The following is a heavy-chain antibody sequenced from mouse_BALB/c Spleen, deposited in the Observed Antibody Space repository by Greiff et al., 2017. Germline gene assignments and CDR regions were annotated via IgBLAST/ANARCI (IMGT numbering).Heavy chain of an antibody. V-gene: IGHV5-4*02. CDR3: ARADYYYGRDYYAMDY. CDR2: ISDGGSYT. CDR1: GFTFSDYY. D-gene: IGHD1-1*01. Sequence: EVMLVESGGGLVKPGGSLKLSCAASGFTFSDYYMYWVRQTPEKRLEWVATISDGGSYTYYPDSVKGRFTISRDNAKNNLYLQMSSLKSEDTAMYYCARADYYYGRDYYAMDYWGQGTSVTVSS. J-gene: IGHJ4*01.